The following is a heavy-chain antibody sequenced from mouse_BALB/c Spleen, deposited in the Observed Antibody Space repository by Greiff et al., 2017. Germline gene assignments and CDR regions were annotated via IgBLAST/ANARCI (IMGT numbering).Heavy chain of an antibody. CDR2: INPYNGAT. CDR1: GYSFTGYY. V-gene: IGHV1-31*01. CDR3: ARSLSTMIKGFAY. D-gene: IGHD2-4*01. J-gene: IGHJ3*01. Sequence: EVQLQQSGPELVKPGASVKISCKASGYSFTGYYMHWVKQSHVKSLEWIGRINPYNGATSYNQNFKDKASLTVDKSSSTAYMQLSSLTPDDSEVYFCARSLSTMIKGFAYWGQGTLVTVSA.